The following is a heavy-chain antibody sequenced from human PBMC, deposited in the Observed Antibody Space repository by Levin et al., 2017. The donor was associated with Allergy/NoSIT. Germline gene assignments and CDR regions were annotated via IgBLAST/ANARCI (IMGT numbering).Heavy chain of an antibody. CDR3: ARIRLISAAGGRPFDY. CDR2: IRNTANSYST. CDR1: GFTFSAHY. J-gene: IGHJ4*02. Sequence: GESLKISCAASGFTFSAHYMDWVRQAPGKGLEWVARIRNTANSYSTEYAASVKGRFTISRDDSKKSLYLLMNSLKTEDTAVYYCARIRLISAAGGRPFDYWGQGTLVTVSS. D-gene: IGHD2-2*01. V-gene: IGHV3-72*01.